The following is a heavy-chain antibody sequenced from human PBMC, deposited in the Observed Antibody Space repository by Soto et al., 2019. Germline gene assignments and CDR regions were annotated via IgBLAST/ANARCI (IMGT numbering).Heavy chain of an antibody. CDR2: ISYDGSTK. Sequence: QLQLVESGGGVVQPGRSLRLSCAASGFTFSNYGMHWVRKAPGKGLEWVAAISYDGSTKYYADSVKGRFAIFRDNSKNTLYLQMNSLRAEDTAVYYCAKDRVGYSSSWYYFASWGQGTLVTVSS. CDR3: AKDRVGYSSSWYYFAS. CDR1: GFTFSNYG. J-gene: IGHJ4*02. V-gene: IGHV3-30*18. D-gene: IGHD6-13*01.